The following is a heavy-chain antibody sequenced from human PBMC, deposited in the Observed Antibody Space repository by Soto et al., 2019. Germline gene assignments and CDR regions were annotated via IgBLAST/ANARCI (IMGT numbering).Heavy chain of an antibody. CDR3: VRDLLEGYGHARQPDY. V-gene: IGHV3-21*06. CDR1: GFTFRAYS. Sequence: GGSLRLSCVASGFTFRAYSMSWVRQAPGQGLEWVASITSSNTYIYYTRSVEGRFTISRDDAKNSLHLQMNTLRAEDTAVYYCVRDLLEGYGHARQPDYWGQGTLVTVSS. D-gene: IGHD2-15*01. J-gene: IGHJ4*02. CDR2: ITSSNTYI.